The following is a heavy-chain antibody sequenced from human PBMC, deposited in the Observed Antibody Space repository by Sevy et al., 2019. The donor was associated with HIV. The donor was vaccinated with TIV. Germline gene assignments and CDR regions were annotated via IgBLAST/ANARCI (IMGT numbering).Heavy chain of an antibody. J-gene: IGHJ4*02. CDR2: INHSGST. D-gene: IGHD3-22*01. Sequence: SETLSLTCAVYGGSFSGYYWSWIRQPPGKGLEWIGEINHSGSTNYNPSLKSGVTISVDTSKNQISLKLSSVTAADTAVYYCARGSYDSSGYPGNYFDYWGQGTLVTVSS. CDR3: ARGSYDSSGYPGNYFDY. CDR1: GGSFSGYY. V-gene: IGHV4-34*01.